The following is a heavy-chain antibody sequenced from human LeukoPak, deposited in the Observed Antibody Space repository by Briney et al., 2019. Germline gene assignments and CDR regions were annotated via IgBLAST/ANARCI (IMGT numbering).Heavy chain of an antibody. D-gene: IGHD3-10*01. CDR2: INHSGST. J-gene: IGHJ3*02. CDR1: GGSFSGYY. Sequence: PSETLSLTCAVYGGSFSGYYWSWIRQPPGKGLGWIGEINHSGSTNYNPSLKSRVTISVDTSKNQFSLKLSSVTAADTAVYYCARGGYYGSGSYYGDAFDIWGQGTMVTVSS. CDR3: ARGGYYGSGSYYGDAFDI. V-gene: IGHV4-34*01.